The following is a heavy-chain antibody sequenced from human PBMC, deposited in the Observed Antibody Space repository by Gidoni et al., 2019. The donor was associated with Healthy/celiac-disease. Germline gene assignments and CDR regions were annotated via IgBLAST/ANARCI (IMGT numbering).Heavy chain of an antibody. V-gene: IGHV1-46*01. CDR2: INPSGGST. CDR1: GYTFTSYY. D-gene: IGHD1-1*01. CDR3: ARARVQKFDY. J-gene: IGHJ4*02. Sequence: QVQLVQSGAEVKKPGASVKVSCKASGYTFTSYYMHWVRQAPGQGLEWMGIINPSGGSTSHAQKFQGRVTMTSDTSTSTVYMELSSLRSEDTAVYYCARARVQKFDYWGQGTLVTVSS.